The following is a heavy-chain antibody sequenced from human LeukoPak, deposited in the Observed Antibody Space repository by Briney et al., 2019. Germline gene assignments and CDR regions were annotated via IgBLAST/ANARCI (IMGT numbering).Heavy chain of an antibody. J-gene: IGHJ4*02. CDR1: GGSFSGYY. CDR2: INHSGST. V-gene: IGHV4-34*01. Sequence: SETLSLTCAVYGGSFSGYYWSWIRQPPGKGLEWIGEINHSGSTNYNPSLKSRVTISVDTSKNQFSLKLSSVTAADTAVYYCARLSGYDWESSYDYWGQGTLVTVSS. D-gene: IGHD5-12*01. CDR3: ARLSGYDWESSYDY.